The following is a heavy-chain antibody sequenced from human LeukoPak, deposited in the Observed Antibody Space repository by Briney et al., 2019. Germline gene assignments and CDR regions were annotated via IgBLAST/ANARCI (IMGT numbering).Heavy chain of an antibody. D-gene: IGHD3-22*01. CDR2: INPSGIST. V-gene: IGHV1-46*01. CDR3: AREDGDYYDSSGHYYFDY. Sequence: ASVKVSCKASGYTFTSYYMHWVRQAPGQGLEWMGIINPSGISTTYAQKFQGRVTMTRDTSTSTVYMELSSLRSEDTAVYYCAREDGDYYDSSGHYYFDYWGQGTLVTVSS. CDR1: GYTFTSYY. J-gene: IGHJ4*02.